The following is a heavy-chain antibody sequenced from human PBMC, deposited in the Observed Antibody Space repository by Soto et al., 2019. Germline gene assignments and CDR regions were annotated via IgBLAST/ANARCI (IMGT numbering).Heavy chain of an antibody. CDR2: IYSSGST. J-gene: IGHJ4*02. Sequence: SETLSLTCTVSGDSVSSDNYYWTWIRQPPGKGLEWIGYIYSSGSTNYNPSLKSRVTISLDTSRNQFSLKLTSVTAADTAVYYCARDIRGHTDSDSWGPGTLVTVSS. CDR1: GDSVSSDNYY. D-gene: IGHD5-18*01. V-gene: IGHV4-61*01. CDR3: ARDIRGHTDSDS.